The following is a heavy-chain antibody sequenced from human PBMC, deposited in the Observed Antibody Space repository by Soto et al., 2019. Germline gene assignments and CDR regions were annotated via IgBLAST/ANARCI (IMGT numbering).Heavy chain of an antibody. J-gene: IGHJ4*02. Sequence: EVQLLESGGGLVQPGGPLRLSCAASGFTFSNFAMAWVRQVPGQGLEWVSCISGAGGSVYYADSVEGRFTLSRDNSRNTVYLQIDCLRAVDTAVHYCAKGRDGHNFVFDLWGQGTLVTVSS. CDR3: AKGRDGHNFVFDL. V-gene: IGHV3-23*01. CDR2: ISGAGGSV. CDR1: GFTFSNFA.